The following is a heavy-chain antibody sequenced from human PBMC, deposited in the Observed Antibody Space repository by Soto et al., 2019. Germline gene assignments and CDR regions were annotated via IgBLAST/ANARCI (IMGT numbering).Heavy chain of an antibody. Sequence: QVQLQQWGAGLLKPSETLSLTCAVYGGSFSGYYWSWIRQPPGKGLEWIGEINHSGSTNYNPSLQSRVTISVDTSKNQFSLKLSSVTAADTAVYYCARGPHLRDGDYSSGEWTVDYWGQGTLVTVSS. CDR2: INHSGST. CDR1: GGSFSGYY. CDR3: ARGPHLRDGDYSSGEWTVDY. J-gene: IGHJ4*02. V-gene: IGHV4-34*01. D-gene: IGHD4-17*01.